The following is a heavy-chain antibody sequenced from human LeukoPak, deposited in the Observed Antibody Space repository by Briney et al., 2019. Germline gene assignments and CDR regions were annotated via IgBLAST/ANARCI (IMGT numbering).Heavy chain of an antibody. CDR2: INPNNGGT. CDR3: WAGYYPIFDS. CDR1: GYTFTGYY. V-gene: IGHV1-2*02. Sequence: GASVKVSCKASGYTFTGYYMRWVRQAPGQGLEWMGWINPNNGGTNYAQNFQGRVTMTRDTSISTAYMELSRLRSDDAAMSPPWAGYYPIFDSWGQGTLVTVSS. D-gene: IGHD5-18*01. J-gene: IGHJ4*02.